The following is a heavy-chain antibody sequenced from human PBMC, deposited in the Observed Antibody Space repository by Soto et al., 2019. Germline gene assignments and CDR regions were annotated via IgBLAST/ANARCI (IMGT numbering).Heavy chain of an antibody. Sequence: GGSLRLSCAASGFTFSRYGMHWVRQAPGKGLEWVAVISYDGSNKYYADSVKGRFTISRDNSKNTLYLQMNSLRAEDTAVYYCAKDPDWGYWGQGTLVTVSS. CDR1: GFTFSRYG. J-gene: IGHJ4*02. D-gene: IGHD3-16*01. CDR2: ISYDGSNK. V-gene: IGHV3-30*18. CDR3: AKDPDWGY.